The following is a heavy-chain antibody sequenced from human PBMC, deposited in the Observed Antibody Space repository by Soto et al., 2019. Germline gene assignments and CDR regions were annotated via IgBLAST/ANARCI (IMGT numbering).Heavy chain of an antibody. Sequence: PGGSLRLSCEASGFTFSKCAMIWVRQAPGKGQEWVSGITGSGLTIEHAASVKGRFTISRDNSKNTVYLQMNSLRAEDTAIYYCAKDDVAGDGLWLVSDWGQGTPVTVSS. J-gene: IGHJ4*02. CDR1: GFTFSKCA. CDR2: ITGSGLTI. D-gene: IGHD2-21*02. V-gene: IGHV3-23*01. CDR3: AKDDVAGDGLWLVSD.